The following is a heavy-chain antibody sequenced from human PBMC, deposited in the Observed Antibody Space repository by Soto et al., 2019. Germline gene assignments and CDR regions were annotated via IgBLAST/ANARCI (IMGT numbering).Heavy chain of an antibody. CDR2: ISGSGVST. CDR1: GFTVSSYA. J-gene: IGHJ6*02. CDR3: AKISCSGTSGYYYYGLDV. D-gene: IGHD2-2*01. V-gene: IGHV3-23*01. Sequence: GGSLRLSCAASGFTVSSYAMSWVRQAPWKGLEWVSFISGSGVSTNYADFVQGRFTISRDNSKNTLYLHMNSLRAEDTAVYYCAKISCSGTSGYYYYGLDVWGQGTTVTV.